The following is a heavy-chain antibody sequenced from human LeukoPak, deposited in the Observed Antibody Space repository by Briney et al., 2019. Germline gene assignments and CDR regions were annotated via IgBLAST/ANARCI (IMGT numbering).Heavy chain of an antibody. CDR1: GYSFTSYW. D-gene: IGHD1-20*01. V-gene: IGHV5-51*01. Sequence: GESLKISCEGSGYSFTSYWNGWVRQMPGESLGWMEIIYPGYSDTRYSPSFQGQVTISADKSISTAYLQWSSLKASDTAMYYCASGITGTTGFDYWGQGTLVTVSS. J-gene: IGHJ4*02. CDR2: IYPGYSDT. CDR3: ASGITGTTGFDY.